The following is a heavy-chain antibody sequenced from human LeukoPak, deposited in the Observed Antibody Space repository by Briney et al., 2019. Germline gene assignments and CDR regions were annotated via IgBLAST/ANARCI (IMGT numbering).Heavy chain of an antibody. CDR3: TREWELMATIPRSFDY. CDR2: IRSKAYGGTT. Sequence: PGGSLRLSCAASGFTFSSYAMSWFRQAPGKGLEWVGFIRSKAYGGTTEYAASVKGRFTISRDDSKSIAYLQMNSLKTEDTAVYYCTREWELMATIPRSFDYWGQGTLVTVSS. CDR1: GFTFSSYA. D-gene: IGHD5-24*01. J-gene: IGHJ4*02. V-gene: IGHV3-49*03.